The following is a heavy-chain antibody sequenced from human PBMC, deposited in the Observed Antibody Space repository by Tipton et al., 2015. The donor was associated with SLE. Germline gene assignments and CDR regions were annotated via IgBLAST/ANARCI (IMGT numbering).Heavy chain of an antibody. Sequence: GSLRLSCAASGFTFGNYSMNWVRQAPGKGLEWLSYISSSSSIIYYADSVKGRFTISRENAKNSLYLQMNSLRADDTAVYYCARSDDSSSWYHPYYYYYYAMDVWGQGTTVTVSS. V-gene: IGHV3-48*01. CDR1: GFTFGNYS. CDR2: ISSSSSII. CDR3: ARSDDSSSWYHPYYYYYYAMDV. D-gene: IGHD6-13*01. J-gene: IGHJ6*02.